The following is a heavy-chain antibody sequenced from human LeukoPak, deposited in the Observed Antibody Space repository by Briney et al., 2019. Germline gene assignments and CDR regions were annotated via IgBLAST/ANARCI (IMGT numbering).Heavy chain of an antibody. D-gene: IGHD5-12*01. J-gene: IGHJ4*02. Sequence: PGGSLRLSCTAAGFSLSMYWMSWVRHAPGKGLEWVANIRSDGVEKYYVDSVRGRFTISTDTAKNALYLQMNSLRADDTAVYYCAREFTGYGNTDYWGQGTLVTVSS. CDR1: GFSLSMYW. CDR3: AREFTGYGNTDY. V-gene: IGHV3-7*03. CDR2: IRSDGVEK.